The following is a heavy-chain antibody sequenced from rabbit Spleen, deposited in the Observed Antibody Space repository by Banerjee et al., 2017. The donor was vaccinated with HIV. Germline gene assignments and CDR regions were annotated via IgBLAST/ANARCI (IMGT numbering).Heavy chain of an antibody. Sequence: QSLEESGGDLVKPGASLTLTCTASGVSFSSSSYMCWVRQAPGKGLECIACIYADRSGSTYYANWAKGRFTISKTSSTTVTLQMTSLTVADTATYFCARDTGTSFSTYGMDLWGPGTLVTVS. CDR1: GVSFSSSSY. D-gene: IGHD7-1*01. V-gene: IGHV1S40*01. J-gene: IGHJ6*01. CDR3: ARDTGTSFSTYGMDL. CDR2: IYADRSGST.